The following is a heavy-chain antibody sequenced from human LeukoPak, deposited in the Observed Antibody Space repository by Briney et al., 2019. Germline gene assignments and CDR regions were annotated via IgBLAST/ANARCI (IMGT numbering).Heavy chain of an antibody. D-gene: IGHD3-16*02. Sequence: ASVKVSCKGSGYTFSNYGINWVRQAPGQGLEWMGWMNPNSGNTGYAQKFQGRVTMTRNTSINTAYMELSSLRAEDTAVYYCARDHYTRPNWFDPWGQGTLVTVSS. J-gene: IGHJ5*02. CDR1: GYTFSNYG. V-gene: IGHV1-8*02. CDR2: MNPNSGNT. CDR3: ARDHYTRPNWFDP.